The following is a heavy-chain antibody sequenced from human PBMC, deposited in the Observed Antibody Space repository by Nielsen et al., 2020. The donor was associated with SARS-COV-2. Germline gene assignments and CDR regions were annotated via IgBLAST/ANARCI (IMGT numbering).Heavy chain of an antibody. CDR3: ARARGGYDFDY. D-gene: IGHD3-16*01. J-gene: IGHJ4*02. V-gene: IGHV3-7*03. CDR2: IKQDGSEK. Sequence: GESLKISCAASGFTFTDFWFSWVRQTPGKGLEWVANIKQDGSEKNYVDSVKGRFTISRDNAKNSLYLQINSLRAEDTAVYYCARARGGYDFDYWGQGTLVTVSS. CDR1: GFTFTDFW.